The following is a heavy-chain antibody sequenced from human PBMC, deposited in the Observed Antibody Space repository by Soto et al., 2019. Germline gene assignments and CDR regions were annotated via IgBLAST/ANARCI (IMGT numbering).Heavy chain of an antibody. V-gene: IGHV3-23*01. Sequence: QPGGSLRLSCAASGFNFSSYAMSWVRQAPGKGLEWVSAISGSGGSTYYADSVKGRFTISRDNSKNTLYLQMNSLRAEDTAVYYCAKVPIVVVVVAATGWFDPWGQGTLVTVSS. CDR3: AKVPIVVVVVAATGWFDP. J-gene: IGHJ5*02. CDR1: GFNFSSYA. D-gene: IGHD2-15*01. CDR2: ISGSGGST.